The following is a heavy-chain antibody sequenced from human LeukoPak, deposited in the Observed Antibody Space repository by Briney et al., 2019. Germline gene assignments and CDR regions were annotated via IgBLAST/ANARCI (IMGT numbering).Heavy chain of an antibody. CDR3: ARGLVVVAADWFDP. CDR2: IYHSGST. Sequence: PSETLSLTCTVSGYSISSGYYWGWIRPPPGKGLEWIGSIYHSGSTYYNPSLKSRVTISVDTSKNQFSLKLSSVTAADTAVYYCARGLVVVAADWFDPWGQGTLVTVSS. CDR1: GYSISSGYY. V-gene: IGHV4-38-2*02. D-gene: IGHD2-15*01. J-gene: IGHJ5*02.